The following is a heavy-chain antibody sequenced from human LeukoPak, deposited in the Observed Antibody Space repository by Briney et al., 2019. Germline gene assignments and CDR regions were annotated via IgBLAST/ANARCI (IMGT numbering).Heavy chain of an antibody. D-gene: IGHD6-13*01. J-gene: IGHJ4*02. V-gene: IGHV3-48*01. Sequence: GGSLRLSCAASGFTFSTYTMNWVRQPPGKGLEWVSNIATSSSTIYYADSVKGRFTISRDNAKNSLYLQMNSLRAEDTAVYYCARDARQQLVERFDYWGQGTLVTVSS. CDR3: ARDARQQLVERFDY. CDR2: IATSSSTI. CDR1: GFTFSTYT.